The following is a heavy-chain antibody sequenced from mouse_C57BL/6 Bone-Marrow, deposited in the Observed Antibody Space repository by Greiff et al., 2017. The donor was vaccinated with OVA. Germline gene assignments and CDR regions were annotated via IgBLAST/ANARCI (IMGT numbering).Heavy chain of an antibody. J-gene: IGHJ4*01. CDR1: GYTFASYW. V-gene: IGHV1-72*01. CDR3: ARTVDYAMDY. CDR2: IDTNSGGT. D-gene: IGHD1-1*01. Sequence: QVQLQQPGAELVKPGASVKLSCKASGYTFASYWMHWVKQRPGRGLEWIGRIDTNSGGTRYNEKFKSKATLTVDNTSSTAYRQLSSLTSEDSAVYYCARTVDYAMDYWGQGTSVTVSS.